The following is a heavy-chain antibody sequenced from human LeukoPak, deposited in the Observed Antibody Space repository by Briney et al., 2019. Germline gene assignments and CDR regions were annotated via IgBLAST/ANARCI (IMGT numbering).Heavy chain of an antibody. CDR2: INPNSGGT. V-gene: IGHV1-2*02. Sequence: EASVKVSCKASGYTFTGYYMHWVRQAPGQGLEWMGWINPNSGGTNYAQKFQGRVTMTRDTSISTAYMELSRLRSDDTAVYYCARDLVAAALGLDYWGQGTLVTVSS. CDR1: GYTFTGYY. J-gene: IGHJ4*02. D-gene: IGHD6-13*01. CDR3: ARDLVAAALGLDY.